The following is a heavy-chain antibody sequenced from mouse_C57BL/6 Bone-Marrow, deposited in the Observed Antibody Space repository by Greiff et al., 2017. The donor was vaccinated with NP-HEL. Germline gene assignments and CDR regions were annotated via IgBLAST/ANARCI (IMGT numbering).Heavy chain of an antibody. CDR1: GYTLTSYW. CDR3: ARLAYYSNLYAMDY. CDR2: IHPNSGST. Sequence: QVQLKQPGAELVKPGASVKLSCKASGYTLTSYWMHWVKQRPGQGLEWIGMIHPNSGSTNYNEKFKSKATLTVDKSSSTAYMQLSSLTSEDSAVYYCARLAYYSNLYAMDYWGQGTSVTVSS. V-gene: IGHV1-64*01. D-gene: IGHD2-5*01. J-gene: IGHJ4*01.